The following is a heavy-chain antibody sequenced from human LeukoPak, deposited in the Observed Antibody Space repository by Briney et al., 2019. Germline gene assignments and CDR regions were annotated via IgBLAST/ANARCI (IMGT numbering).Heavy chain of an antibody. CDR3: AKSLYSYGYFSDY. CDR1: GFNFADYA. V-gene: IGHV3-9*01. J-gene: IGHJ4*02. D-gene: IGHD5-18*01. CDR2: VNWNSAYI. Sequence: PGRSLRLSCAASGFNFADYAMHWVRQAPGKGLEWVSGVNWNSAYIDYADSVKGRFTISRDNSKNTLYLQMNSLRAEDTAVYYCAKSLYSYGYFSDYWGQGTLVTVSS.